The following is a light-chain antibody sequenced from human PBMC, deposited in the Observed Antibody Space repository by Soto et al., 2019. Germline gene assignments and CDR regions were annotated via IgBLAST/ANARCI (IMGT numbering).Light chain of an antibody. CDR2: GAS. CDR1: HSVSSSY. V-gene: IGKV3-20*01. CDR3: QEYGSSPPIT. J-gene: IGKJ5*01. Sequence: EIVLTQSPGTLSLSPGERATLSCRASHSVSSSYLAWYQQKPGQAPRLLIYGASSRATGIPDRFSGSGSGTDFTITISRLEPEDFAVYAWQEYGSSPPITVGQRTRLEIK.